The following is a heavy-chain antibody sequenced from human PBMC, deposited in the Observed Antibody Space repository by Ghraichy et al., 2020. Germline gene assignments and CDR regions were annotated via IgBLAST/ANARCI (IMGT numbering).Heavy chain of an antibody. V-gene: IGHV4-59*01. Sequence: GSLRLSCTVSGGSISSYYWSWIRQPPGKGLEWIGYIYYSGSTNYNPSLKSRVTISVDTSKNQFSLKLSSVTAADTAVYYCARELRGIYDYWGQGTLVTVSS. CDR3: ARELRGIYDY. J-gene: IGHJ4*02. CDR2: IYYSGST. D-gene: IGHD3-16*01. CDR1: GGSISSYY.